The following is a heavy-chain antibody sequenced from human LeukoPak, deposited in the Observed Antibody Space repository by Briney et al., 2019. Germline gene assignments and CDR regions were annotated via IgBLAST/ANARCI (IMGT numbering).Heavy chain of an antibody. CDR2: LYHSGSA. CDR1: GYSISSGYY. CDR3: AAYGVANGNYATVYYYMDV. D-gene: IGHD4-17*01. Sequence: ASETLSLTCTVSGYSISSGYYWGWIRQPPGKGLEWIGNLYHSGSAYYNPSFKSRVTISVDTSKNHFSLKLNSATAADTAVYYCAAYGVANGNYATVYYYMDVWGRGTTVTVSS. V-gene: IGHV4-38-2*02. J-gene: IGHJ6*03.